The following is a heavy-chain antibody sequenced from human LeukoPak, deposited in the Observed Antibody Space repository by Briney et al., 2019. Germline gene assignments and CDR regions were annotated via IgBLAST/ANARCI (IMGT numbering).Heavy chain of an antibody. D-gene: IGHD3-22*01. CDR2: FDPEDGET. CDR1: GYTLTELS. Sequence: ASVKVSCEVSGYTLTELSMHWVRQAPGKGLEWMGGFDPEDGETIYAQKFQGRVTMTEDTSTDTAYMELSSLRSEDTAVYYCATGESITMIVPLDYWGQGTLVTVSS. J-gene: IGHJ4*02. V-gene: IGHV1-24*01. CDR3: ATGESITMIVPLDY.